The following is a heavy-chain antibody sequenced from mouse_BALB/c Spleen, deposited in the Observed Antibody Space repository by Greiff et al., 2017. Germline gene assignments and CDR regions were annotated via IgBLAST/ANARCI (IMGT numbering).Heavy chain of an antibody. J-gene: IGHJ4*01. D-gene: IGHD2-1*01. V-gene: IGHV1-77*01. CDR2: IYPGSGST. CDR3: ARDGNYAMDY. Sequence: QVQLKESGPELVKPGASVKMSCKASGYTFTDYVISWVKQRTGQGLEWIGEIYPGSGSTYYNGKFKGKATLTADKSSSTAYMQLSSLTSEDSAVYFCARDGNYAMDYWGQGTSVTVSS. CDR1: GYTFTDYV.